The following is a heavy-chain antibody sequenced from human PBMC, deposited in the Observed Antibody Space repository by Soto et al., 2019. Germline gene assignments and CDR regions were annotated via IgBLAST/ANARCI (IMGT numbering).Heavy chain of an antibody. J-gene: IGHJ6*01. CDR2: ISYDGSNK. V-gene: IGHV3-30*18. Sequence: HPWWSLRLSCSASVFTFSSYGMHWLRQAPGKGLEWVAVISYDGSNKYYADSVKGRFTISRDNSKNTLYLQMNSLRAEDTAVYYCAKDSGVGYSYGFALGYYYGMDFWGQGTTVTVAS. D-gene: IGHD5-18*01. CDR3: AKDSGVGYSYGFALGYYYGMDF. CDR1: VFTFSSYG.